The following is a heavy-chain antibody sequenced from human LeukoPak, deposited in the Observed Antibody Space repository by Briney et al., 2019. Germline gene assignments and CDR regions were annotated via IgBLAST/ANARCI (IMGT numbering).Heavy chain of an antibody. CDR3: ITPLPYSAQ. D-gene: IGHD2-21*01. Sequence: GGSLRLSCAASGFTFTKAYMSWVRQAPGKGLEWVGRIKSRVDGGTADFAAPVKGRFTMSRDDSKNMLYLQLNSLKTEDTAVYYCITPLPYSAQGGQGTLVTVSS. CDR2: IKSRVDGGTA. J-gene: IGHJ4*02. V-gene: IGHV3-15*01. CDR1: GFTFTKAY.